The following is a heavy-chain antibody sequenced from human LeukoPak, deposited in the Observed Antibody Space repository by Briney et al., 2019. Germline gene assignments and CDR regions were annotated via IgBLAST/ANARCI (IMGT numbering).Heavy chain of an antibody. Sequence: GGSLRLSCAASGVTFSSYWMSWVRQAPGKGLEWVANIKQDGSEKYYVDSVKGRFTISRDNAKNSLYLQMNSLRAEDTAVYYCARDLLDRDRGAVDYWGQGTLVTVSS. CDR3: ARDLLDRDRGAVDY. CDR2: IKQDGSEK. V-gene: IGHV3-7*01. J-gene: IGHJ4*02. CDR1: GVTFSSYW. D-gene: IGHD3-10*01.